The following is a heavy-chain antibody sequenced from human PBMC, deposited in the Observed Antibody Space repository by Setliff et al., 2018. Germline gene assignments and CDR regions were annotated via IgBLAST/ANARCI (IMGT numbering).Heavy chain of an antibody. CDR2: INHSGST. V-gene: IGHV4-34*01. CDR1: GGSFSGYY. CDR3: MRQGAQMPSLSHLYGVDV. Sequence: SETLSLTCAVYGGSFSGYYWSWIRQPPGKGLEWIGEINHSGSTNYNPSLKSRVTISVDTSKRQVSLNLNSVTAADTAVYYCMRQGAQMPSLSHLYGVDVWGQGTTVTVSS. J-gene: IGHJ6*02. D-gene: IGHD2-2*01.